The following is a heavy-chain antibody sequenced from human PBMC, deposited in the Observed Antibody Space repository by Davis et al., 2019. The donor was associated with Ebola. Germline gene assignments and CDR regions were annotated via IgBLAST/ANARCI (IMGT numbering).Heavy chain of an antibody. Sequence: SETLSLTCAVYGGSFSGYYWSWIRQPPGKGLEWIGEINHSGSTNYNPSLKSRVTISVDTSKNQFSLKLSSVTAADTAVYYCARGQYTTSWYGVYYGMDVWGQGTTVTVSS. CDR2: INHSGST. CDR1: GGSFSGYY. V-gene: IGHV4-34*01. CDR3: ARGQYTTSWYGVYYGMDV. J-gene: IGHJ6*02. D-gene: IGHD6-13*01.